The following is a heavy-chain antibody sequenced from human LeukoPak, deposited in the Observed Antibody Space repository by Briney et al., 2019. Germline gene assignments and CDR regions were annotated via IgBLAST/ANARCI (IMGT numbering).Heavy chain of an antibody. CDR3: AREILAPGKTHDY. J-gene: IGHJ4*02. V-gene: IGHV3-74*01. CDR1: GFTFRSYW. Sequence: GGSLRLSCEASGFTFRSYWMHWVRQVPGKGLVWVSRINDDGSATFYADSVKGRFTISRDNAKNTLFLRMSSLRAEDTAVYFCAREILAPGKTHDYWGQGTLVTVSS. CDR2: INDDGSAT.